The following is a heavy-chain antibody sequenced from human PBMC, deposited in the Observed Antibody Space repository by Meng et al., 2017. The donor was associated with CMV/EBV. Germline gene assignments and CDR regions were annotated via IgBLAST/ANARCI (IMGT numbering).Heavy chain of an antibody. J-gene: IGHJ5*02. Sequence: GGSLRLSCAASGFTFSSYAMHWVRQAPGKGLEWVAVISYDGSNKYYADSVKGRFTISRDNSKNTLYLQMNSLRAEDTAVYYCARDRVTAAAGVEWFDPWGQGTLVTVSS. CDR3: ARDRVTAAAGVEWFDP. V-gene: IGHV3-30*04. CDR2: ISYDGSNK. D-gene: IGHD6-13*01. CDR1: GFTFSSYA.